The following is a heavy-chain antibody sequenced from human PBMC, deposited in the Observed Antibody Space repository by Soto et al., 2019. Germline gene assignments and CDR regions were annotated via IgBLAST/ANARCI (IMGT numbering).Heavy chain of an antibody. V-gene: IGHV1-58*01. CDR3: AAYNDITARPPYFDY. J-gene: IGHJ4*02. Sequence: ASVKVSCKASGFTFTSSAVQWVRQARGQRLEWIGWIVVGSGNTNYAQKFQERVTITRDMSTSTAYMELSSLRSEDTAVYYCAAYNDITARPPYFDYWGQGTLVTVSS. D-gene: IGHD6-6*01. CDR1: GFTFTSSA. CDR2: IVVGSGNT.